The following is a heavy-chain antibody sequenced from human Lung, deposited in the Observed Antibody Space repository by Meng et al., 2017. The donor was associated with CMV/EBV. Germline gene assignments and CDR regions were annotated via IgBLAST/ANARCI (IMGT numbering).Heavy chain of an antibody. V-gene: IGHV4-39*01. CDR3: ARQGTAAAVTRSRTFDY. Sequence: GSLRLXCTVSRGSISSDVHYWGWIRQPPGKGLEWIGNIFHSGSAYYNPSLKSRVSISVDTSKNQFSLKLSSVTAADTAMYYCARQGTAAAVTRSRTFDYWGQGXLVTVSS. CDR1: RGSISSDVHY. J-gene: IGHJ4*02. CDR2: IFHSGSA. D-gene: IGHD6-13*01.